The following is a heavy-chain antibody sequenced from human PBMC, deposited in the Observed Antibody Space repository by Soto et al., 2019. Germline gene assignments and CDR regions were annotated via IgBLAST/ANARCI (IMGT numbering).Heavy chain of an antibody. Sequence: PGESLKISCKGSGYSFTSYWIGWVRQMPGKGLEWMGIIYPSDSYTNYSPSFQGHVTISADKSISTAYLQWSSLKASDTAMYYCARAVVPAAMHYYYYGMDVWGQGTTVTVSS. CDR1: GYSFTSYW. V-gene: IGHV5-10-1*01. CDR3: ARAVVPAAMHYYYYGMDV. J-gene: IGHJ6*02. CDR2: IYPSDSYT. D-gene: IGHD2-2*01.